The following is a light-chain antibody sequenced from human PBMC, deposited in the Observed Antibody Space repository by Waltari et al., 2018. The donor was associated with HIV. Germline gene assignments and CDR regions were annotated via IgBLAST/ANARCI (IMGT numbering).Light chain of an antibody. CDR2: AVT. CDR3: SSYRSSNNVA. CDR1: SSDVGGHYY. J-gene: IGLJ3*02. V-gene: IGLV2-14*01. Sequence: QSALTQPASVSGSLGQSITISCTGTSSDVGGHYYVSWYQPHPGNVPQLLIYAVTNRPPGISRRFSGSKSGNTASLTISGLQADDEADYYCSSYRSSNNVAFGTGTKVTVL.